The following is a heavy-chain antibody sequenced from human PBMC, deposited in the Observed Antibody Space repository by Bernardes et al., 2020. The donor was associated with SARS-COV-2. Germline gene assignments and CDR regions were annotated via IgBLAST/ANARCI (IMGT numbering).Heavy chain of an antibody. Sequence: GGSLRLSCAASGFTFSNYWMYWVRQAPGKGLVWVSRIDGDGSSTSYADSVKGRFTISRDNAKNTLFLQVNSLRAEDTAVYYCARDIGSPFDSWSQGALVTVSS. CDR3: ARDIGSPFDS. CDR1: GFTFSNYW. D-gene: IGHD3-10*01. V-gene: IGHV3-74*01. J-gene: IGHJ5*01. CDR2: IDGDGSST.